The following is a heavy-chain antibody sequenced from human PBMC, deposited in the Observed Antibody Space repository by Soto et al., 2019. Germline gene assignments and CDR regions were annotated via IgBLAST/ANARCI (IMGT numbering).Heavy chain of an antibody. J-gene: IGHJ5*02. Sequence: GGSLRLSCAASGLTFSSYWMHWVRQAPGKGLVWVSRINSDGSSTSYADSVKGRFTISRDNAKNTLYLQMNSLRAEDTAVYYCARGHSSGYYHNWFDPWGQGTLVTVSS. D-gene: IGHD3-22*01. CDR2: INSDGSST. V-gene: IGHV3-74*01. CDR1: GLTFSSYW. CDR3: ARGHSSGYYHNWFDP.